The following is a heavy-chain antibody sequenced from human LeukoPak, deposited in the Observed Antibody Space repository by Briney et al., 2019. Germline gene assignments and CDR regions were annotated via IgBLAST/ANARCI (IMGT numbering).Heavy chain of an antibody. CDR2: ISYDGSNK. D-gene: IGHD6-19*01. V-gene: IGHV3-30*18. CDR3: AKDQGYSSGWYGLEDY. J-gene: IGHJ4*02. CDR1: GFTFSSYG. Sequence: GGSLRLSCAASGFTFSSYGMHWVRQAPGKGLEWVAVISYDGSNKYYADSVKGRFTISRDNSKNTLYLQMNSLRAEDTAVYYCAKDQGYSSGWYGLEDYWGQGTLVTVSS.